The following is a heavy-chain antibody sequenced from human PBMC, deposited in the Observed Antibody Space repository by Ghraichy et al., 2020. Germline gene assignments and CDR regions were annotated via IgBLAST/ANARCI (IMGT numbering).Heavy chain of an antibody. V-gene: IGHV4-38-2*02. D-gene: IGHD2-15*01. J-gene: IGHJ4*02. CDR2: IYHSGST. Sequence: ETLSLTCAVSGYSISSGYYWGWIRQPPGKGLEWIGSIYHSGSTYYNPSLKSRVTISVDTSKNQFSLKLSSVTAADTAVYYCARDRLDIVVVVAATPDPWFDYWGQGTLVTVSS. CDR1: GYSISSGYY. CDR3: ARDRLDIVVVVAATPDPWFDY.